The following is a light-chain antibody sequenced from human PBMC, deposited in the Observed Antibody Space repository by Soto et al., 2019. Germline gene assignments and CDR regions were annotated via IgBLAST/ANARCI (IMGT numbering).Light chain of an antibody. CDR2: EVS. V-gene: IGLV2-8*01. Sequence: QSALTQPPSASGSPGQSVTISCTGTSSDVGGYSSVAWFQHHPGKAPKLMIYEVSKRPSGVPDRFSGSKSGNTASLTVSGIQAEDEDDYYCISYAGSNNYVFGTGTKVTVL. J-gene: IGLJ1*01. CDR1: SSDVGGYSS. CDR3: ISYAGSNNYV.